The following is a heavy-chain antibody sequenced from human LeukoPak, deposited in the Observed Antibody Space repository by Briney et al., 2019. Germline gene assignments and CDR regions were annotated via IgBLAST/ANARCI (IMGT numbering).Heavy chain of an antibody. J-gene: IGHJ5*02. CDR1: GHIFSGYY. CDR2: INPKSGGT. Sequence: ASVKVSCKASGHIFSGYYMHWVRQAPGQGLEWMGWINPKSGGTNYAQQFQGRVTMTRDTSISTAYMELSRLRSDDTAVYYCARSTTIFGVLIPSGWFDPWGQGTLVTVSS. D-gene: IGHD3-3*01. CDR3: ARSTTIFGVLIPSGWFDP. V-gene: IGHV1-2*02.